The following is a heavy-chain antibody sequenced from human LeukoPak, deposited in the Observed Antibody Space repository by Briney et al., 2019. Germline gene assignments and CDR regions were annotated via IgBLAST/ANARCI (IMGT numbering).Heavy chain of an antibody. D-gene: IGHD5-24*01. CDR2: IYYTGST. CDR1: GGSISGDY. CDR3: ASGHQRHGYTYFDY. V-gene: IGHV4-59*01. J-gene: IGHJ4*02. Sequence: SETLSLICSVSGGSISGDYCIWIRQPPGKGLEWIGYIYYTGSTNYNPSLKSRVTISVDTSKNQFSLKLSSVTAADTAMYYCASGHQRHGYTYFDYWGQGTLVTVSS.